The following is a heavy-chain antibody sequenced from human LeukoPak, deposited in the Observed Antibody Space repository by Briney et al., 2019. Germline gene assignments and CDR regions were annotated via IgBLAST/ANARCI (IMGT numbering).Heavy chain of an antibody. D-gene: IGHD3-3*01. CDR1: GGSFSGYY. CDR2: INHSGST. V-gene: IGHV4-34*01. J-gene: IGHJ5*02. Sequence: SETLSLTCAVYGGSFSGYYWSWICQPPGKGLEWIGEINHSGSTNYNPSLKSRVTISVDTSKNQFSLKLSSVTAADTAVYYCARRFSALYYDFWSGYYWFDPWGQGTLVTVSS. CDR3: ARRFSALYYDFWSGYYWFDP.